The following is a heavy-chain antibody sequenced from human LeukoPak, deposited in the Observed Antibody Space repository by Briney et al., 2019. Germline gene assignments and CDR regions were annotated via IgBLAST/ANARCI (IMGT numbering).Heavy chain of an antibody. Sequence: PGGSLRLSCAASGFKFEDYGMTWVRQAPGKGLEWVSSISSSSSYIYYPDSVKGRFTISRDNAKNSLYLQMNSLRAEDTAVYYCARDLGVIVHPSDYWGQGTLVTVSS. D-gene: IGHD3-16*02. V-gene: IGHV3-21*01. CDR3: ARDLGVIVHPSDY. CDR1: GFKFEDYG. CDR2: ISSSSSYI. J-gene: IGHJ4*02.